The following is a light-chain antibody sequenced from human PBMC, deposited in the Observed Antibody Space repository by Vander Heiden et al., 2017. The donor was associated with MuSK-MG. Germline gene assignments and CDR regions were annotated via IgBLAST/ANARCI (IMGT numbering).Light chain of an antibody. V-gene: IGLV3-25*03. CDR2: KDS. CDR3: QSADSSGTYGV. Sequence: SYELTPPPSVSVSPGQTARITCSGDALTKQYAYWYQQKPGQAPVLVIYKDSERPSGIPERFSGSSSGTTVTLTISGVQAEDEADYYCQSADSSGTYGVFGGGTKLTVL. CDR1: ALTKQY. J-gene: IGLJ2*01.